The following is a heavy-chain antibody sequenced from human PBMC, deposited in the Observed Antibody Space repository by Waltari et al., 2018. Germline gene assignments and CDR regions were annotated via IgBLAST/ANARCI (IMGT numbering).Heavy chain of an antibody. CDR1: GGSISSYY. CDR3: ARGPLPLLLWFGELSY. CDR2: IYYSGST. D-gene: IGHD3-10*01. Sequence: VQLQESGPGLVKPSETLSLTCTVSGGSISSYYWSWIRPPPGKGLEWIGYIYYSGSTNYNPSLKSRVTISVDTSKNQFSLKLSSVTAADTAVYYCARGPLPLLLWFGELSYWGQGTLVTVSS. J-gene: IGHJ4*02. V-gene: IGHV4-59*01.